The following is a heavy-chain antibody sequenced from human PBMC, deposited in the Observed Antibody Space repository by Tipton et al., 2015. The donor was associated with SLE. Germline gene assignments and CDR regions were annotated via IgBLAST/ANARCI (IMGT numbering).Heavy chain of an antibody. CDR2: INHGGST. J-gene: IGHJ3*02. D-gene: IGHD1-26*01. CDR1: GGSFSGYY. Sequence: TLSLTCAVYGGSFSGYYWSWIRQPPGKGLEWIGEINHGGSTNYNPSLKSRVTISVDTSKNQFSLKLSSVTAADTAVYYCARIVGARRAFDIWGQGTMVTVSS. CDR3: ARIVGARRAFDI. V-gene: IGHV4-34*01.